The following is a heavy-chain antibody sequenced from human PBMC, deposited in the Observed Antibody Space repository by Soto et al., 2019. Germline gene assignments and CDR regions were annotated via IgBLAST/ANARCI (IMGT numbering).Heavy chain of an antibody. CDR1: GGTFSSYA. D-gene: IGHD1-26*01. J-gene: IGHJ3*02. Sequence: ASVKVSCKASGGTFSSYAISWVRQAPGQGLEWMGGIIPIFGTANYAQKFQGRVTITADESTSTAYMELSSLRSEDTAVYYCARDRRESGSYLSPLKSDAFDIWGQGTMVTVSS. V-gene: IGHV1-69*13. CDR2: IIPIFGTA. CDR3: ARDRRESGSYLSPLKSDAFDI.